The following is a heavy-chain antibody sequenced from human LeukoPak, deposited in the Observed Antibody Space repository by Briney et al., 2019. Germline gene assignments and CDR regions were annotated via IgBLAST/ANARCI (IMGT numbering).Heavy chain of an antibody. V-gene: IGHV3-74*01. CDR2: LNSDGSST. J-gene: IGHJ3*02. CDR3: ARGGAYSYGPLDI. Sequence: PGGPLRLSCAASGFTFSSYWMHWVRQAPGKGLVWVSRLNSDGSSTSYADSVKGRFTISRDNAKNTLYLQMNSLRAEDTAVYYCARGGAYSYGPLDIWGQGTMVTVSS. D-gene: IGHD5-18*01. CDR1: GFTFSSYW.